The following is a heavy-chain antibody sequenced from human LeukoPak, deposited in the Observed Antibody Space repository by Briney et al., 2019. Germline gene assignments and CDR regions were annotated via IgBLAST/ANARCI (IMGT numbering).Heavy chain of an antibody. CDR2: IYHSGST. J-gene: IGHJ4*02. V-gene: IGHV4-34*01. Sequence: SETLSLTCAVSGGSFSGYYWSWIRQPPGKGLEWIGEIYHSGSTNYNPSLKSRVSISVDTSKNQFSLKLSSVTAADTAVYYCANVKRGDLDYWGQGTLVTVSS. CDR3: ANVKRGDLDY. CDR1: GGSFSGYY. D-gene: IGHD2/OR15-2a*01.